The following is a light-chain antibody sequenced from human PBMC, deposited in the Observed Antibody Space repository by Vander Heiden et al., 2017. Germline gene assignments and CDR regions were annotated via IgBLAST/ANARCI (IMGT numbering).Light chain of an antibody. V-gene: IGLV3-1*01. Sequence: SYELTQRPSVYVSPGQTASITCSGDKLGDKYACWYQQKPGQSPVLVIYQDSKRPSGIPERFSGSNSGNTATLTISGTQAMDEADYYCQAWDSSTAVVFGGGTKLTVL. J-gene: IGLJ2*01. CDR2: QDS. CDR1: KLGDKY. CDR3: QAWDSSTAVV.